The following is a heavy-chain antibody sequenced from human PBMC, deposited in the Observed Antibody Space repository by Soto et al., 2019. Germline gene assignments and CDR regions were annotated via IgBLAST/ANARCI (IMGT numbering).Heavy chain of an antibody. CDR3: ARGPRSYYYGSGSYYRFAY. CDR1: GGSISSYY. CDR2: IYYSGST. V-gene: IGHV4-59*08. Sequence: SETLSLTCTVSGGSISSYYWSWIRQPPGKGLEWIGYIYYSGSTNYNPSLKSRVTISVDTSKNQFSLKLSSVTAADTAVYYCARGPRSYYYGSGSYYRFAYWGQGTLVTVSS. D-gene: IGHD3-10*01. J-gene: IGHJ4*02.